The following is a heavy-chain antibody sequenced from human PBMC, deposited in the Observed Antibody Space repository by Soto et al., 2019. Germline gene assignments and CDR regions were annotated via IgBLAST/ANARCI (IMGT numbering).Heavy chain of an antibody. CDR2: ISAYNGNT. CDR3: ARDSMFRGVINYYYYGMDV. CDR1: GYTFTSCG. J-gene: IGHJ6*02. V-gene: IGHV1-18*01. Sequence: ASVKVSCKAPGYTFTSCGISWVRQAPGQGLEWMGWISAYNGNTNYAQKLQGRVTMTTDTSTSTAYMELRSLRSDDTAVYYCARDSMFRGVINYYYYGMDVWGQGTTVTVSS. D-gene: IGHD3-10*01.